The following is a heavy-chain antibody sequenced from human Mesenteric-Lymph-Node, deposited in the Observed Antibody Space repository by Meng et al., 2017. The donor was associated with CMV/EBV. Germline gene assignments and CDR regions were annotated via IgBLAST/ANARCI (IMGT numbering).Heavy chain of an antibody. CDR3: ATDRGYSYGYFDH. CDR2: IYYTGTT. V-gene: IGHV4-39*07. Sequence: GSLRLSCTVSGASITSSSYYWGWIRQPPGKGLVWIGIIYYTGTTYYNPSLKSRVAISLDTSKNQFSLKLNSVTAADTAVYYCATDRGYSYGYFDHWGQGALVTVSS. D-gene: IGHD5-12*01. CDR1: GASITSSSYY. J-gene: IGHJ4*02.